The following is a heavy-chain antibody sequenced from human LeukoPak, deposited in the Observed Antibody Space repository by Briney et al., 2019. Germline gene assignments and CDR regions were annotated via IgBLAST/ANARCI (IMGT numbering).Heavy chain of an antibody. CDR3: AKSKFATSGYDGSLDF. J-gene: IGHJ4*02. Sequence: GGSLRLSCTASGFTFSSYPMTWVRQAPGEGLEWVSAISGSGGSTYYADSVKGRFTISRDTSKSTLYLQMNSLRAEDTAVYYCAKSKFATSGYDGSLDFWGQGTLVTVSS. CDR2: ISGSGGST. CDR1: GFTFSSYP. V-gene: IGHV3-23*01. D-gene: IGHD5-12*01.